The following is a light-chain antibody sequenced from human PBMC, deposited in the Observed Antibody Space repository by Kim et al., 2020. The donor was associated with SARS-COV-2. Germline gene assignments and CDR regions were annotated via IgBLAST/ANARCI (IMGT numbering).Light chain of an antibody. Sequence: DIQMIQSPSSLAASVGDRVTIACRASQSISTYLNWYQQKPGKAPKLLIYAASTLQTGVPSRFSGSGSGTEFTLTIGSLQPEDFATYYCQQSHTTPLLTFGGGTKVDIK. V-gene: IGKV1-39*01. J-gene: IGKJ4*01. CDR1: QSISTY. CDR3: QQSHTTPLLT. CDR2: AAS.